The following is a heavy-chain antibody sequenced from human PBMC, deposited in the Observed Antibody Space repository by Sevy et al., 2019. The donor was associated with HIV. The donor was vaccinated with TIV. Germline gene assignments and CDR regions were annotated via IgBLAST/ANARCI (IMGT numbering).Heavy chain of an antibody. D-gene: IGHD3-10*01. V-gene: IGHV3-7*01. CDR2: INQVGTEK. CDR1: GFSFTSYW. CDR3: AKKGGSRRNDAFDT. J-gene: IGHJ3*02. Sequence: GGSLRLSCAASGFSFTSYWMSWVRQTPEKGLEWVANINQVGTEKNYFDSVKGRCTISRDNAKNSLYLQMNSLTAEDTAVYYCAKKGGSRRNDAFDTWGQGTMVTVSS.